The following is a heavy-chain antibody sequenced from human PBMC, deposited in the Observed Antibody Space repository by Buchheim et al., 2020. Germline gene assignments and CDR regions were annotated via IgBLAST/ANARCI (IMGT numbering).Heavy chain of an antibody. CDR3: AREGYCSSTSCYRWWPYFDY. V-gene: IGHV4-31*03. CDR1: GGSISSGGYY. Sequence: QVQLQESGPGLVKPSQTLSLTCTVSGGSISSGGYYWSWTRQHPGKGLEWIGYIYYSGSTYYNPSLKSRVTISVDTSKNQFSLKLSSVTAADTAVYYCAREGYCSSTSCYRWWPYFDYWGQGTL. CDR2: IYYSGST. J-gene: IGHJ4*02. D-gene: IGHD2-2*02.